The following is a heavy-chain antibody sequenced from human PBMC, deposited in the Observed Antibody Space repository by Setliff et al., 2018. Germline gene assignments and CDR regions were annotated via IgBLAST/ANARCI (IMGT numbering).Heavy chain of an antibody. Sequence: GESLTISCKGSGYSFTSYWIGWVRQMPGKGLEWMGIIYPGDSDTRYSPSFQGQVTISADKSISTAYLQWSSLKASDTAMYYCARLELGMEEKSLGAFDIWGQGTIVTVAS. V-gene: IGHV5-51*01. J-gene: IGHJ3*02. CDR1: GYSFTSYW. D-gene: IGHD7-27*01. CDR3: ARLELGMEEKSLGAFDI. CDR2: IYPGDSDT.